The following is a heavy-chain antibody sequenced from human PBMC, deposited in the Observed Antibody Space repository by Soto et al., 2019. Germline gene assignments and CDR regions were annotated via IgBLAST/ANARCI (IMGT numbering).Heavy chain of an antibody. CDR2: FDPGDGET. CDR3: ATSAVSYGGGDCYFDY. V-gene: IGHV1-24*01. D-gene: IGHD2-21*01. J-gene: IGHJ4*02. CDR1: GYTLTELS. Sequence: ASVKVSCKVSGYTLTELSMHWVRQAPGKGLEWMGGFDPGDGETIYAQKFQGRVTMTEDTSTDTAYMELSSLRSEDTAVYYCATSAVSYGGGDCYFDYWGQGTLVTVSS.